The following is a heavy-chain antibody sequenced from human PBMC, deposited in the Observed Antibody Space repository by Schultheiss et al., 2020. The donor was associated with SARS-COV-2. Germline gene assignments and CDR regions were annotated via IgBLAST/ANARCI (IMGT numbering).Heavy chain of an antibody. J-gene: IGHJ4*02. CDR3: ARWGDGYKFDY. D-gene: IGHD5-24*01. CDR1: GGSISSSSYY. Sequence: SETLSLTCTVSGGSISSSSYYWGWIRQPPGKGLEWIGYIYYSGSTNYNPSLKSRVARSDDKSKNQFSLKLTSVTAADTAVYYCARWGDGYKFDYWGQGTLVTVSS. V-gene: IGHV4-61*05. CDR2: IYYSGST.